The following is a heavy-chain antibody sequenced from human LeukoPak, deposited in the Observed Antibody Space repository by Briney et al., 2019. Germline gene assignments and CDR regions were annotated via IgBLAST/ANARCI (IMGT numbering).Heavy chain of an antibody. CDR3: ARSTLLWFVSSSFDP. J-gene: IGHJ5*02. CDR2: ISAYNGNT. V-gene: IGHV1-18*04. Sequence: ASVKVSCKASGYTFTSYGISWVRQAPGQGLEWMGWISAYNGNTNYAQKLQGRVTMTTDTSTSTAYMELRSLRSDDTAVYYCARSTLLWFVSSSFDPWGQGTLVTVSS. CDR1: GYTFTSYG. D-gene: IGHD3-10*01.